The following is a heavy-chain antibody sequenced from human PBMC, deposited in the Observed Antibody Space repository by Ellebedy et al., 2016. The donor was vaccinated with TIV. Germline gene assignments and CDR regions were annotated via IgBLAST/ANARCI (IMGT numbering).Heavy chain of an antibody. Sequence: SETLSLTCTVSGGSISRSSYYWGWIRQPPGKGLEWIGGIYYTGSTDYNPSLKSRVAISADTSKNQFSLRLSSVTAADTAVYYCARWFGELLYVRWFDPWGQGILVTVSS. CDR3: ARWFGELLYVRWFDP. V-gene: IGHV4-39*01. D-gene: IGHD3-10*01. J-gene: IGHJ5*02. CDR1: GGSISRSSYY. CDR2: IYYTGST.